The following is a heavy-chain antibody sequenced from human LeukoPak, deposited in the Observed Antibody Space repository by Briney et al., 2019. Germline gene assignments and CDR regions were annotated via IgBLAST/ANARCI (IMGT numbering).Heavy chain of an antibody. CDR1: GGSISSYY. D-gene: IGHD4-17*01. CDR3: ASSRATVTRRLYAFDI. CDR2: IYTSGST. Sequence: SETLSLTCTVSGGSISSYYWSWIRQPAGKGLEWVGRIYTSGSTNYNPSLKSRVTMSVDTSKNQFSLKLSSVTAADTAVYYCASSRATVTRRLYAFDIWGQGTMVTVSS. J-gene: IGHJ3*02. V-gene: IGHV4-4*07.